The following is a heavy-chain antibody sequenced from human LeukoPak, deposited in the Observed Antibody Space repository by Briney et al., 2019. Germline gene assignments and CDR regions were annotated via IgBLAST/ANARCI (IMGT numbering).Heavy chain of an antibody. CDR3: AKGPTYYYDSSGYYYDY. CDR1: GFTFSSYG. CDR2: ISGSGGST. V-gene: IGHV3-23*01. J-gene: IGHJ4*02. Sequence: PGGSLRLSCAASGFTFSSYGMSWVRQAPGKGLEWVSAISGSGGSTYYADSVKGRFTISRDNSKNTLYLQMNSLRAEDTAVYYCAKGPTYYYDSSGYYYDYWGQGTLVTVSS. D-gene: IGHD3-22*01.